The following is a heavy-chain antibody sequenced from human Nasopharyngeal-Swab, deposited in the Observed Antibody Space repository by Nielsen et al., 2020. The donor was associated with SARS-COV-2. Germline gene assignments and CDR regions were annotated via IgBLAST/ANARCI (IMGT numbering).Heavy chain of an antibody. D-gene: IGHD6-19*01. CDR2: INAGKGNT. V-gene: IGHV1-3*01. Sequence: ASVKVSCKASGYTLSNYAMYWVRQAPGQGPELMGWINAGKGNTIYSQRFQGRVRMSRDTSTNTAYMELNRLRSDDTAVYCCARDPAVAASRIDYWGKGTLVTVSS. CDR3: ARDPAVAASRIDY. CDR1: GYTLSNYA. J-gene: IGHJ4*02.